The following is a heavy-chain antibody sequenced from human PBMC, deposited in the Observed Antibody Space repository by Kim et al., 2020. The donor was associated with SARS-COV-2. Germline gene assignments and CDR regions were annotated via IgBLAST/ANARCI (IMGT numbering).Heavy chain of an antibody. J-gene: IGHJ4*02. Sequence: YATSVKGRLTISRDNSRNTLYLQMNSLRAEDTAVYYCAKSVASGVRMFDFWGQGTQVTVSS. CDR3: AKSVASGVRMFDF. D-gene: IGHD6-13*01. V-gene: IGHV3-23*01.